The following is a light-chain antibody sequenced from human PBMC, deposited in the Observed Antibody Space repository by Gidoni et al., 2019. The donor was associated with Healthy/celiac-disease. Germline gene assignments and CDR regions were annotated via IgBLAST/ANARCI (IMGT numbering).Light chain of an antibody. CDR2: AAS. V-gene: IGKV1-39*01. CDR3: QQSYSTPHT. Sequence: DIQMTHSPSSLSASVADRVTITCRASQSISSYLNWYQQKPGKAPKLLIYAASSLQSGVPSRFSGSGSGTDVTLTISSRQPEDFATYYCQQSYSTPHTFGQGTKLEIK. CDR1: QSISSY. J-gene: IGKJ2*01.